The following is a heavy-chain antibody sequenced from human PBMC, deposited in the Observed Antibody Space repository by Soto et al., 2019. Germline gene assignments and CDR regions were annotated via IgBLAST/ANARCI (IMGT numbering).Heavy chain of an antibody. J-gene: IGHJ4*02. V-gene: IGHV3-30-3*01. CDR1: VFTFSSYA. CDR3: ASGPIRGPYGDYGDY. Sequence: PGGSLRLSCAASVFTFSSYAMHWVRQAPGKGLEWVAVISYDGSNKYYADSVKGRFTISRDNSKNTLYLQMNSLRAEDTAVYYCASGPIRGPYGDYGDYWGQGTLVTVSS. CDR2: ISYDGSNK. D-gene: IGHD4-17*01.